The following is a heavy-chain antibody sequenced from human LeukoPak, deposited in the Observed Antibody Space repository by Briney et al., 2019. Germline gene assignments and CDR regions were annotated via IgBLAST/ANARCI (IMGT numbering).Heavy chain of an antibody. D-gene: IGHD3-22*01. CDR3: AKTRGLYYYDTKFFDY. J-gene: IGHJ4*02. CDR2: ISGSGGST. Sequence: PGGSLKLSCAASGFTFSSYAMSWVRQASGKGLEWVSAISGSGGSTYYADSVKGRFTISRDNSKNTLYLQMNSLRAEDTAVYYCAKTRGLYYYDTKFFDYWGQGTLVTVSS. CDR1: GFTFSSYA. V-gene: IGHV3-23*01.